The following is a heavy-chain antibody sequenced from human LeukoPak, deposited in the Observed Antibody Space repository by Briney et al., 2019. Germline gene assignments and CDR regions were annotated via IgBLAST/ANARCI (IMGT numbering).Heavy chain of an antibody. J-gene: IGHJ4*02. D-gene: IGHD3-10*01. CDR3: ARDGRDYYGSGSYSFLDY. CDR2: IYHSGST. Sequence: PSQTLSLTCTVSGGSISSGGYYWGWIRQPPGKGLEWIGSIYHSGSTNYNPSLKSRVTISVDKSKNQFSLKLSSVTAADTAVYYCARDGRDYYGSGSYSFLDYWGQGTLVTVSS. V-gene: IGHV4-39*07. CDR1: GGSISSGGYY.